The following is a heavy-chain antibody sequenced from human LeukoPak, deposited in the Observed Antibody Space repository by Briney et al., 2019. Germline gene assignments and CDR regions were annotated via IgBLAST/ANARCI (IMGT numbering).Heavy chain of an antibody. J-gene: IGHJ6*02. CDR3: ARGGRGYGMDV. Sequence: RGGSLRLSCAASGFTFSSYEINWVRQAPGKGLVWVSSISGSGSTENHADSVTGRFTISRDNAKDSLFLQMNSLRGEDTAVYYCARGGRGYGMDVWGQGTTVTDCS. V-gene: IGHV3-48*03. CDR1: GFTFSSYE. CDR2: ISGSGSTE.